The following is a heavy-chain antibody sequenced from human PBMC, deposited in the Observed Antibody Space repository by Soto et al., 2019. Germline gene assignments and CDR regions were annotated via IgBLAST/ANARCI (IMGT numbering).Heavy chain of an antibody. CDR3: ARDIGGRWLQLGYYYYYGMDV. D-gene: IGHD5-12*01. V-gene: IGHV3-33*01. Sequence: QVQLVESGGGVVQPGRSLRLSCAASGFTFSSYGMHWVRQAPGKGLEWVAVIWFDGINKYYADSVKGRFTMSRDNSKNTLYRQMDSLRAEDTAVYYCARDIGGRWLQLGYYYYYGMDVWGQGTTVTVSS. J-gene: IGHJ6*02. CDR1: GFTFSSYG. CDR2: IWFDGINK.